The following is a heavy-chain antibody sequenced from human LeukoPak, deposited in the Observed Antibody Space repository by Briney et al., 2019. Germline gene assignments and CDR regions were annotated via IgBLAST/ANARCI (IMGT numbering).Heavy chain of an antibody. V-gene: IGHV1-2*02. CDR1: GYTFTGYY. Sequence: ASVKVSCKASGYTFTGYYMHWVRQAPGQGLEWMGWINPNSGGTNYAQKFQGRVTMTRDTSISTAYMELNRLRSDDTAVYYCARRREQWLGSDYYYYYMDVWGEGTTVTVSS. D-gene: IGHD6-19*01. J-gene: IGHJ6*03. CDR3: ARRREQWLGSDYYYYYMDV. CDR2: INPNSGGT.